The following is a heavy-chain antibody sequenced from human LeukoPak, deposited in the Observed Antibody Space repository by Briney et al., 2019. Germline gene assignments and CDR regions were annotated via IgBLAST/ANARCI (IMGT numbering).Heavy chain of an antibody. CDR2: ISSGSSTI. CDR3: ATPITMVRGVMNY. CDR1: GFTFSSYS. D-gene: IGHD3-10*01. Sequence: GGSLRLSCAASGFTFSSYSMNWVRQAPRKGLEWVSYISSGSSTIYYADSVKGRFTISRDNAKNSLYLQMNSLRAEDTAVYYCATPITMVRGVMNYWGQGTLVTVSS. J-gene: IGHJ4*02. V-gene: IGHV3-48*04.